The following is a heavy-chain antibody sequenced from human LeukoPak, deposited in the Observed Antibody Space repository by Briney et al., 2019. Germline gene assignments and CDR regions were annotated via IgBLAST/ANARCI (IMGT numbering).Heavy chain of an antibody. J-gene: IGHJ3*02. V-gene: IGHV4-61*01. CDR1: GGSISSGSYY. D-gene: IGHD3-22*01. CDR3: ARVSYDSSGYYPDAFDI. CDR2: IYYSGST. Sequence: SETLSLTCTVSGGSISSGSYYWSWIRQPPGKGLEWIGYIYYSGSTNYNPSLKSRVTISVDTSKNQFSLKLSSVTAADTAVYYCARVSYDSSGYYPDAFDIWGQGTMVTFSS.